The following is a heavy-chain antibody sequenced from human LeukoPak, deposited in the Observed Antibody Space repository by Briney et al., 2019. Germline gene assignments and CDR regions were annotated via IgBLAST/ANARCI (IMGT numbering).Heavy chain of an antibody. Sequence: SETLSLTCAVYGGSFSGYYWSWIRHPPGKGLEWIGEINHSGSTNYNPSLKSRVTISVDTSKNQFSLKLSSVTAADTAVYYCARVVDEYYFDYWGQGTLVTVSS. CDR1: GGSFSGYY. CDR2: INHSGST. V-gene: IGHV4-34*01. J-gene: IGHJ4*02. CDR3: ARVVDEYYFDY. D-gene: IGHD2-21*01.